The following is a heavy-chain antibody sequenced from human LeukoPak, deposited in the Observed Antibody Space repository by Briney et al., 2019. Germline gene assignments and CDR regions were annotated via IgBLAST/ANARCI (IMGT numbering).Heavy chain of an antibody. CDR2: IYYSGST. CDR1: GGSISSYY. Sequence: PSETLSLTCTVSGGSISSYYWSWIRQPPGKGLEWIGYIYYSGSTNYNPSLKSRVTISVDTSKNQFSLKLSSVTAADTAVYYCARGYDSSGYTAFDIWGQGTMVTVSS. J-gene: IGHJ3*02. V-gene: IGHV4-59*01. D-gene: IGHD3-22*01. CDR3: ARGYDSSGYTAFDI.